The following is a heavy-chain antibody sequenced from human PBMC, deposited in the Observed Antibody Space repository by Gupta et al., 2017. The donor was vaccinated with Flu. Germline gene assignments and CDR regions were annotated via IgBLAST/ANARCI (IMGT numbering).Heavy chain of an antibody. CDR2: ISPYNDYT. D-gene: IGHD3-3*01. J-gene: IGHJ3*02. CDR3: ARGNTRLFGVVIPDAFHI. V-gene: IGHV1-18*01. Sequence: QIQLVQSGPEVKNPGASVKVSCKSSGYTFTNFGVSWVRQAPGQGLEWMGWISPYNDYTDYAQKFQGRVTMSTDTSTSTVYMELRSLRSDDTALYYCARGNTRLFGVVIPDAFHIWGQGTMVTVSS. CDR1: GYTFTNFG.